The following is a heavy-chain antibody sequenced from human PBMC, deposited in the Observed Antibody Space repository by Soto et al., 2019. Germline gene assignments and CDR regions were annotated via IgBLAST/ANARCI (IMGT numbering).Heavy chain of an antibody. J-gene: IGHJ4*02. V-gene: IGHV3-66*01. D-gene: IGHD5-18*01. CDR3: ARDYSSYGPFDY. CDR2: IYSGGTI. CDR1: GFTVSSNY. Sequence: HPGGSLRLSCAASGFTVSSNYMSWVRQAPGKGLEWVSVIYSGGTIYYADSVKGRFTISRDNAKNSLYLQMNSLRAEDTAVYYCARDYSSYGPFDYWGQGTLVTVSS.